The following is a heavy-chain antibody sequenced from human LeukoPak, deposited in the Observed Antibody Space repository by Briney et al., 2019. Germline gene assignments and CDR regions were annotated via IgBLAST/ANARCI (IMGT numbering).Heavy chain of an antibody. CDR2: IIPILGIA. CDR1: GYTFTGYY. Sequence: GASVKVSCKASGYTFTGYYMHWVRQAPGQGLEWMGRIIPILGIANYAQKFQGRVTITADKSTSTAYMELSSLRSEDTAVYYCARERAVAPIDYWGQGTLVTVSS. V-gene: IGHV1-69*04. D-gene: IGHD6-19*01. CDR3: ARERAVAPIDY. J-gene: IGHJ4*02.